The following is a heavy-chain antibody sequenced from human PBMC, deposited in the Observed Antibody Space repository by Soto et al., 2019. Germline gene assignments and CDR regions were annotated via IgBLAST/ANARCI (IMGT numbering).Heavy chain of an antibody. D-gene: IGHD3-3*01. Sequence: GGSLRLSCAASGFTFSSYGMHWVRQAPGKGLEWVAVISYDGSNKYYADSVKGRFTISRDNSKNTLYLQMNSLRAEDTAVYYCAKDRTRTIPPNYGMDVWGQGTTVTVSS. V-gene: IGHV3-30*18. CDR1: GFTFSSYG. CDR2: ISYDGSNK. J-gene: IGHJ6*02. CDR3: AKDRTRTIPPNYGMDV.